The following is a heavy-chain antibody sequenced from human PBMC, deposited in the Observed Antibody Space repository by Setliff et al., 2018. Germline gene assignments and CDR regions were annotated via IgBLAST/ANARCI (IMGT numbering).Heavy chain of an antibody. CDR1: GFTFSSYA. CDR2: ISGSGGST. D-gene: IGHD3-22*01. J-gene: IGHJ3*02. V-gene: IGHV3-23*01. Sequence: PGGSLRLSCAASGFTFSSYAMSWVRQAPGKGLEWVSAISGSGGSTYYADSVKGRFTIASDNSKITLYLQRNSLRAEDTAVYYCAKETRITMIVVPHDAFDICGQGTMVTVSS. CDR3: AKETRITMIVVPHDAFDI.